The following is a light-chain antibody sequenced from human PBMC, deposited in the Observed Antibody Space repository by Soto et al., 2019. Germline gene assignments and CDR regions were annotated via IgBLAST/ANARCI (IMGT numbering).Light chain of an antibody. V-gene: IGKV3-20*01. CDR3: QQYGDSPRLT. J-gene: IGKJ4*01. CDR2: GAY. Sequence: EIVLTQSPGTLSLSPGEGATLSCRASQSVRNNYLAWYQQKPGQAPSILIYGAYARATGIPDRFSGSGSGTGFPLTISGPEPEEFAVYYCQQYGDSPRLTFGGGTRVEIK. CDR1: QSVRNNY.